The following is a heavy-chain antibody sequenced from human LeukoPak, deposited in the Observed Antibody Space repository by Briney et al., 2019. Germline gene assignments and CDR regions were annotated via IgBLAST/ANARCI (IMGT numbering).Heavy chain of an antibody. J-gene: IGHJ4*02. CDR2: IRGNGIHT. D-gene: IGHD1-20*01. CDR3: IRDITPGGLDH. V-gene: IGHV3-23*01. Sequence: GGSLRLSCVASGFTFSNYAMMWVRQAAGRGPEWVSAIRGNGIHTQYADSVKDRFTIFRDNSRNTLYLQMNSLKPEDTAFYYCIRDITPGGLDHWGQGTLVTVSS. CDR1: GFTFSNYA.